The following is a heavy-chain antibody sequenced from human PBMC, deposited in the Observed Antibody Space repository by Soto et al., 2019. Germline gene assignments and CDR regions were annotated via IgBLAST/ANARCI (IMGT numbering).Heavy chain of an antibody. J-gene: IGHJ4*02. V-gene: IGHV1-69*13. D-gene: IGHD2-2*01. CDR3: ARSYQPLIYRGYFDY. CDR2: IIPIFGTA. CDR1: GGTFSSYA. Sequence: SVKVSFKASGGTFSSYAISWVRQAPGQGLELMGGIIPIFGTANYAQKFQGRVTITAXXXXXXAXMXLXXXXAEXTAVYXCARSYQPLIYRGYFDYWGQGTLVTVSS.